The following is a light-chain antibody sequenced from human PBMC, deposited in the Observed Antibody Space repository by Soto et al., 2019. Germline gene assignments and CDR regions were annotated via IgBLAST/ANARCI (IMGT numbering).Light chain of an antibody. Sequence: ELVMTQSPATLSVSPGERATLSCRASQSVSSNLAWYQQKPGQAPRLLIFGASTRATGIPARFSGSGSGTEFTLTISSLQSEDFAVYCCQQYNYWPPLTFGGGTKVEIK. CDR3: QQYNYWPPLT. CDR2: GAS. CDR1: QSVSSN. J-gene: IGKJ4*01. V-gene: IGKV3-15*01.